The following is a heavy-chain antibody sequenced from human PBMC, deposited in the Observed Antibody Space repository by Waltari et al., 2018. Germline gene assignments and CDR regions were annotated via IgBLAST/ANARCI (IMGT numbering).Heavy chain of an antibody. CDR3: AREGDMITFGGVIVT. CDR2: IYSGGST. V-gene: IGHV3-53*01. CDR1: GFTVSSNY. J-gene: IGHJ4*02. D-gene: IGHD3-16*02. Sequence: EVQLVESGGGLIQPGGSLRLSCAASGFTVSSNYMSWVRQAPGKGLECVSVIYSGGSTYYADAVKGRFTISRDNSKNTLYLQMNSLRAEDTAVYYCAREGDMITFGGVIVTWGQGTLVTVSS.